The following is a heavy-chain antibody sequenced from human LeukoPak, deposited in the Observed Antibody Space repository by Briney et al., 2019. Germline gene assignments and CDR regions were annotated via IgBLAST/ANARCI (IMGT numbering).Heavy chain of an antibody. CDR2: INHSGST. Sequence: TSETLSLTCAVYGGSFSGYYWSWIRQPPGKGLEWIGEINHSGSTNYNPSLKSRVTISVDTSKNQFSLKLSSVTAADTAVYYCARGRRLSGERNFDYWGQGTLVTVSS. D-gene: IGHD6-25*01. CDR1: GGSFSGYY. CDR3: ARGRRLSGERNFDY. V-gene: IGHV4-34*01. J-gene: IGHJ4*02.